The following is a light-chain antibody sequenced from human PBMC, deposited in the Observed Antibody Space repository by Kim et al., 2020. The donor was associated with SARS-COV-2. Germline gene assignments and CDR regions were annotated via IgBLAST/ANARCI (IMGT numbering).Light chain of an antibody. V-gene: IGLV3-1*01. CDR3: QAWDSSTAV. CDR2: QDS. CDR1: KLGDKY. J-gene: IGLJ2*01. Sequence: SYELTQPPSVSVSPGQTASITCSGDKLGDKYACWYQQKPGQSPVLVIYQDSKRPSAIPERFSGSNYGNTANLTISGTQAMDEADYYCQAWDSSTAVFGGG.